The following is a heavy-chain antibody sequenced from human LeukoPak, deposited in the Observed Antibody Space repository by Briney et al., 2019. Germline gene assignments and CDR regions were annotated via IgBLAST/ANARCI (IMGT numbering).Heavy chain of an antibody. Sequence: ASVKVSCKASGYTFTSYDINWVRQATGQGLEWMGWMNPNSGNTGYAQKFQGRVTMTRNTSISTAYMELSSLRSEDTAVYYCARAPGANYYDSRPVDAFDIWGHGTMVTVSS. J-gene: IGHJ3*02. CDR1: GYTFTSYD. D-gene: IGHD3-22*01. CDR2: MNPNSGNT. CDR3: ARAPGANYYDSRPVDAFDI. V-gene: IGHV1-8*01.